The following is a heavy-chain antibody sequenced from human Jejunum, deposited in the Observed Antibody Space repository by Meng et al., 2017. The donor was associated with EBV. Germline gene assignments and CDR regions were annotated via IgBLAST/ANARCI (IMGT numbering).Heavy chain of an antibody. Sequence: QVQLVQSGAEVRKPXXSLKVSCKASGYAFMSYFIHWVRQAPGQGLEWLGIINPIDGDTNYPQKFQGRITVTRDTSTSTVYMELSGLRSEDTAVYYCARERSGGNFDYWGQGILVTVSS. J-gene: IGHJ4*02. V-gene: IGHV1-46*01. CDR1: GYAFMSYF. CDR3: ARERSGGNFDY. D-gene: IGHD2-15*01. CDR2: INPIDGDT.